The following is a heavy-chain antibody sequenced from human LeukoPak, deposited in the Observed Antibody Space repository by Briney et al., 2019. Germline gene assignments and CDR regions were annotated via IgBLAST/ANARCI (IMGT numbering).Heavy chain of an antibody. D-gene: IGHD5-12*01. CDR1: GGTFSSYA. CDR2: ISAYNGNT. Sequence: ASVKVSCKASGGTFSSYAISWVRQAPGQGLEWMGWISAYNGNTNYAQKLQGRVTMTTDTSTSTAYMELRSLRSDDTAVYYCAAQAGSGYDSFYFDYWGQGTLVTVSS. V-gene: IGHV1-18*01. CDR3: AAQAGSGYDSFYFDY. J-gene: IGHJ4*02.